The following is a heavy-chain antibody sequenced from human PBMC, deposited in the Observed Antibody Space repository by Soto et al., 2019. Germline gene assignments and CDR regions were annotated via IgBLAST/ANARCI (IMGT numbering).Heavy chain of an antibody. CDR3: AKDPSVGYSSGWFDY. Sequence: GGSLRLSCAASGFTFSSYGMHWVRQAPGKGLEWVAVISYDGSNKYYADSVKGRFTISRDNSKNTLYLQMNSLRAEDTAVYYCAKDPSVGYSSGWFDYWGQGTLVTVSS. CDR1: GFTFSSYG. CDR2: ISYDGSNK. D-gene: IGHD6-19*01. J-gene: IGHJ4*02. V-gene: IGHV3-30*18.